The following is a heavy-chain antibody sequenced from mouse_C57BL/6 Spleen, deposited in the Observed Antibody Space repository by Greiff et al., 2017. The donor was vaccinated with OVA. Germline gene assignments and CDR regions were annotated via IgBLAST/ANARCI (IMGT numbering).Heavy chain of an antibody. J-gene: IGHJ2*01. Sequence: QVQLKQPGAELVKPGASVKMSCKASGYTFTSYWITWVKQRPGQGLEWIGDIYPGSGSTNYNEKFKSKATLTVDTSSSTAYMQLSSLTSEDSAVYYCARWGYYGSSRNYFDYWGQGTTLTVSS. V-gene: IGHV1-55*01. CDR2: IYPGSGST. D-gene: IGHD1-1*01. CDR1: GYTFTSYW. CDR3: ARWGYYGSSRNYFDY.